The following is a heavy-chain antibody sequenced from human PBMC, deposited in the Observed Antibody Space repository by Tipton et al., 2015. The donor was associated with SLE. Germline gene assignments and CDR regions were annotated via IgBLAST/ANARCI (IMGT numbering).Heavy chain of an antibody. J-gene: IGHJ4*02. V-gene: IGHV1-8*02. Sequence: QLVQSGAEVKKPGASVKVSCKASGYTFTSYDIHWVRQATGQRLEWMGWMNPNSGNTGYAQKFAGRVSMTRDTSINTAYMELSSLRSEDTAVYYCAKDIKSYTSGWYGSDFWGQGTLVTVSS. CDR1: GYTFTSYD. CDR2: MNPNSGNT. D-gene: IGHD6-13*01. CDR3: AKDIKSYTSGWYGSDF.